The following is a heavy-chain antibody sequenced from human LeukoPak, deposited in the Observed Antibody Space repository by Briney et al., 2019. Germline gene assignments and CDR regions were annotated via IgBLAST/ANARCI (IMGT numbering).Heavy chain of an antibody. J-gene: IGHJ4*02. CDR2: ISWNSGSI. CDR3: AKDIRIAVAGGHFDY. D-gene: IGHD6-19*01. CDR1: GFTFDDYA. Sequence: GGSLRLSCAASGFTFDDYAMHWVRQAPGKGLEWVSGISWNSGSIGYADSVKGRSTISRDNAKNSLYLQMNSLRAEDTALYYCAKDIRIAVAGGHFDYWGQGTLVTVSS. V-gene: IGHV3-9*01.